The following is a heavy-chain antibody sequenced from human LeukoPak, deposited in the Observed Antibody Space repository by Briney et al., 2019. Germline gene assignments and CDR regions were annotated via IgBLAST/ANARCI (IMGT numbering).Heavy chain of an antibody. CDR3: ATDVFTPYHTGGGYFDY. D-gene: IGHD1-14*01. V-gene: IGHV3-33*01. CDR2: IWYDGSNK. Sequence: GRSLRLSCVVSGFTFSSYGMHWVRQAPGKGLEWVALIWYDGSNKYYADSVKGRFTISRDNSKNTLYLQTNSLRAPDTAVYYCATDVFTPYHTGGGYFDYWAQGTLVTVSS. CDR1: GFTFSSYG. J-gene: IGHJ4*02.